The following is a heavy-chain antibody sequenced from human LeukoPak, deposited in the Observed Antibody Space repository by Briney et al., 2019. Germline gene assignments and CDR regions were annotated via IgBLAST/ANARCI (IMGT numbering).Heavy chain of an antibody. CDR2: IYSGGST. J-gene: IGHJ2*01. CDR3: ARDRPYSSSWYGGGYFDL. Sequence: SGGSLRLSCAASGFTVSSNYMSWVRQAPGKGLEWVSVIYSGGSTYYADSVKGRFAISRDNSKNTLYLQMNSLRAEDTAVYYCARDRPYSSSWYGGGYFDLWGRGTLVTVSS. D-gene: IGHD6-13*01. CDR1: GFTVSSNY. V-gene: IGHV3-53*01.